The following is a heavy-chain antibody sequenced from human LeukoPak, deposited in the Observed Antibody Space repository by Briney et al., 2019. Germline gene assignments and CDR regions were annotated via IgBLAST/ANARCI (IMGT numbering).Heavy chain of an antibody. D-gene: IGHD6-6*01. V-gene: IGHV3-11*01. Sequence: GGSLRLPCAASGFTFSDYYMSWIRQAPGKGLEWVSYITSSGGTIYYADSMKGRFTISRDNAKHSLFLQLDSLRAEDTAVYYCARIGRPAAFDIWGQGTLVIVSS. CDR2: ITSSGGTI. CDR3: ARIGRPAAFDI. CDR1: GFTFSDYY. J-gene: IGHJ3*02.